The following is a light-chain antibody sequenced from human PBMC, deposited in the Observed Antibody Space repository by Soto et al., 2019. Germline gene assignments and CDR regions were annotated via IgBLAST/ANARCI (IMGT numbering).Light chain of an antibody. CDR2: DNN. Sequence: QSVLTQPPSVSAAAGQKVTISCSGSSSNIGKNYVSWYQQLPGTAPKLLIYDNNKRPSGIPDRFSGSKSGTSGTLDITGLQTGDEADYYCATWDYSLTGEVFGGGTKLTVL. V-gene: IGLV1-51*01. CDR3: ATWDYSLTGEV. CDR1: SSNIGKNY. J-gene: IGLJ2*01.